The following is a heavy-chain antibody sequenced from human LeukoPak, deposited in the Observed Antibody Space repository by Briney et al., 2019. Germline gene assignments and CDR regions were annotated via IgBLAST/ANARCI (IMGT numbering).Heavy chain of an antibody. Sequence: PSETLSLTCTVSGGSISSGGYYWSWIRQHPGKGLEWIGYIYYSGSTYYNPSLKSRVTISADTSKNQFSLKLSSVTAADTAVYYSARSLWLKTNWFDPWGQGTLVTVSS. CDR3: ARSLWLKTNWFDP. D-gene: IGHD5-18*01. J-gene: IGHJ5*02. V-gene: IGHV4-31*03. CDR2: IYYSGST. CDR1: GGSISSGGYY.